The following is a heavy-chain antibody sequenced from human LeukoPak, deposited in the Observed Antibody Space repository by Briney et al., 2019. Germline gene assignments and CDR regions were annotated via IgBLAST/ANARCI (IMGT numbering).Heavy chain of an antibody. D-gene: IGHD1-26*01. V-gene: IGHV3-48*01. J-gene: IGHJ4*02. Sequence: GGSLSLTCAASAFTFSDYSMNWVRQAPGKGLEWISYISGRSSTIYYADSVRGLFTISRDNAKNAMYLQMNSLRAEDTAVYYCARDRLTSGSFFFDYWGQGPMVTVSS. CDR1: AFTFSDYS. CDR3: ARDRLTSGSFFFDY. CDR2: ISGRSSTI.